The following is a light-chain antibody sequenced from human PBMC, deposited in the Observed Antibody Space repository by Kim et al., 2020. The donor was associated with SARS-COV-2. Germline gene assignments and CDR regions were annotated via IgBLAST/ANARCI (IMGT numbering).Light chain of an antibody. J-gene: IGLJ1*01. Sequence: QSFTTFCCGTSSDVGSYNIVSSYHLHPRRAPPVLIYDVSKRPSGVADHFSGSKSDDTTSLTISGLQPEDEADYYCCSYTGRSTPYVFGTGTKVTVL. CDR3: CSYTGRSTPYV. V-gene: IGLV2-23*02. CDR2: DVS. CDR1: SSDVGSYNI.